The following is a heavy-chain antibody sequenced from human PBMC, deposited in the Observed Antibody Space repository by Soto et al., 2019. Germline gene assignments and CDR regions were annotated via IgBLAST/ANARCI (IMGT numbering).Heavy chain of an antibody. Sequence: QVQLVQSGAEVRKPGASVRLSCATSGYNFNQYYIHWVRQAPGQGLEWMGIINLRGGTTEYAHKFQGRVTVTGDTSTRTAYMELSRLRSEDTAVYFCARGPDDSDVPRWYYWGQGTLITVSS. D-gene: IGHD4-17*01. CDR3: ARGPDDSDVPRWYY. J-gene: IGHJ4*02. CDR1: GYNFNQYY. CDR2: INLRGGTT. V-gene: IGHV1-46*02.